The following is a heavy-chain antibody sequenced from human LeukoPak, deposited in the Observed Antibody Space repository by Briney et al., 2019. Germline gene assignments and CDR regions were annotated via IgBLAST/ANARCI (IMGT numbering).Heavy chain of an antibody. CDR2: IYYSGSS. J-gene: IGHJ6*03. V-gene: IGHV4-39*01. CDR1: GGSISSNSYS. D-gene: IGHD2-2*01. CDR3: ARLGGGVVVPAATYYYYYYYMDV. Sequence: SETLSLTCTVSGGSISSNSYSWGWIRQPPGKGLEWIGSIYYSGSSYYNPSLKSRVTISVDTSKNQFSLRLSSVTAADTAVYYCARLGGGVVVPAATYYYYYYYMDVWGKGTTVTVSS.